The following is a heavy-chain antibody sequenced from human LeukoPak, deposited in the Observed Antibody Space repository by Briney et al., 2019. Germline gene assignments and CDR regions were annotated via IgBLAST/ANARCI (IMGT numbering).Heavy chain of an antibody. V-gene: IGHV4-59*12. CDR3: ARGPYNWNTVVGSGFDP. CDR1: DDSITIYY. Sequence: SETLSLTCTVSDDSITIYYWSWIRQPPGKGLEWIGYIDHTGITNYNPSLNSRVTISRDTSKNHFSLELRSVTAADTAVYYCARGPYNWNTVVGSGFDPWGQGTLVIVSS. D-gene: IGHD1-20*01. J-gene: IGHJ5*02. CDR2: IDHTGIT.